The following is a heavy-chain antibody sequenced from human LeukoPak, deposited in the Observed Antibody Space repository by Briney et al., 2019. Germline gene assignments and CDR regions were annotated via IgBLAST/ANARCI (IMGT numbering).Heavy chain of an antibody. V-gene: IGHV4-61*09. CDR2: IYTSGST. D-gene: IGHD4-23*01. Sequence: SETLSLTCTVSGGSISSGGSYWSWIRQPAGEGLEWVGHIYTSGSTNYNPSLKSRVTISVDMSKNRFSLKLSSVTAADTAVYYCARGVRGPGGQGTLVTVSS. CDR3: ARGVRGP. J-gene: IGHJ5*02. CDR1: GGSISSGGSY.